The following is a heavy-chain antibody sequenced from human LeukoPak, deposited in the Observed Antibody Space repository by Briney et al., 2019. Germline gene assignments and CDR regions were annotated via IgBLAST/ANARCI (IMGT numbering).Heavy chain of an antibody. Sequence: GASVKVSCKVSGYTLTELSMHWVRQAPVKGLEWMGGVDPEDGETIYAQKFQARVTMTEDTSTDTAYIELSSLRSEDTAVYYCATPTPIAVAGMWRPFDYWGQGTLVTVSS. CDR1: GYTLTELS. D-gene: IGHD6-19*01. V-gene: IGHV1-24*01. CDR2: VDPEDGET. CDR3: ATPTPIAVAGMWRPFDY. J-gene: IGHJ4*02.